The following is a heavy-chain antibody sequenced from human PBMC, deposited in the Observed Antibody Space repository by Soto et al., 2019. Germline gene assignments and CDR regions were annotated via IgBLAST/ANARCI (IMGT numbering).Heavy chain of an antibody. CDR1: GFTFKSYG. Sequence: ESGGGVVQPGRSLRLSCAASGFTFKSYGMHCVRQAPGKGLEWVAVISYDGNNKYYADSVKGRFTISRDIPKNTLYLQLNSLRAEDTAVYYCAKEGLYKTLDYWGQGTLVTVSS. J-gene: IGHJ4*02. V-gene: IGHV3-30*18. CDR3: AKEGLYKTLDY. CDR2: ISYDGNNK. D-gene: IGHD1-1*01.